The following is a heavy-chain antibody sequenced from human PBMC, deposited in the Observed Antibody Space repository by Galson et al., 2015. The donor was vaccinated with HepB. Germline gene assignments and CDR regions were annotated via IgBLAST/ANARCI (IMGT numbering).Heavy chain of an antibody. Sequence: SLRLSCAASGFTFSSYGMHWVRQAPGKGLEWVAVISYDGSNKYYADSVKGRFTISRDNSKNTLYLQMNSLRAEDTAVYYCAREGDGDYALYYFDYWGQGTLVTVSS. CDR2: ISYDGSNK. CDR3: AREGDGDYALYYFDY. D-gene: IGHD4-17*01. CDR1: GFTFSSYG. V-gene: IGHV3-30*03. J-gene: IGHJ4*02.